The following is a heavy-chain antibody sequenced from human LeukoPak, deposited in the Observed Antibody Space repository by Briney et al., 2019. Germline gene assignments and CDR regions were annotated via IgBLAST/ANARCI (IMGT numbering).Heavy chain of an antibody. CDR1: GFTFSRYW. CDR2: INGDGSYI. CDR3: ARDVPDYYDSSGYLPGAFDI. V-gene: IGHV3-74*01. D-gene: IGHD3-22*01. Sequence: GGSLRLSCAASGFTFSRYWMHWVRQAPGKGLVWVSRINGDGSYIGYADSVKGRFTISRDNAKNTLYLQMNSLRAKDTAVYYCARDVPDYYDSSGYLPGAFDIWGQGTMVTVSS. J-gene: IGHJ3*02.